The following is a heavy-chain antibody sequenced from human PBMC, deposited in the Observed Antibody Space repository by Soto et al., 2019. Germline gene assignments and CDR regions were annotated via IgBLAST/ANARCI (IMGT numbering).Heavy chain of an antibody. CDR1: GFTFNNYA. CDR3: ERDRVYYYDSSGYYNFEY. D-gene: IGHD3-22*01. CDR2: ISYDGNNQ. J-gene: IGHJ4*02. Sequence: QVQLVESGGGVVQPGRSLRLSCAASGFTFNNYAMHWVRQAPGKGLEGVAVISYDGNNQYYADSVKGRLAISRDNSKNTLYLQMNSLRDEDTDVYYCERDRVYYYDSSGYYNFEYWGQGSLVTVSS. V-gene: IGHV3-30*09.